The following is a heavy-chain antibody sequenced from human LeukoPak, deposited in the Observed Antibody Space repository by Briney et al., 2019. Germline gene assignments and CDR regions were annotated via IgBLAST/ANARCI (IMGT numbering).Heavy chain of an antibody. Sequence: GGSLRLSCAASGFTFSSYSMNWVRQAPGKGLAWVSSIGSSSSSIYYADSVKGRFTIYRDNAKNSLYLQMNSLRAEDTAVYYCARGWYGDFDYWGQGTLVTVSS. CDR3: ARGWYGDFDY. V-gene: IGHV3-21*01. CDR2: IGSSSSSI. D-gene: IGHD6-13*01. CDR1: GFTFSSYS. J-gene: IGHJ4*02.